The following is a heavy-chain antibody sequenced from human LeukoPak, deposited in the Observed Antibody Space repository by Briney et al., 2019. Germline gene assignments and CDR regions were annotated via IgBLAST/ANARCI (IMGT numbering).Heavy chain of an antibody. V-gene: IGHV4-59*08. Sequence: SETLSLTCTVSTGSISSYYWSWIRQPPGKTLEWIGYIYYSGSANYNPSLKSRVTISVDTSKTQFSLKLTSVTAADTAVYYCASHWVSSESPYSFDIWGQGTMVTVSS. J-gene: IGHJ3*02. D-gene: IGHD1-26*01. CDR3: ASHWVSSESPYSFDI. CDR2: IYYSGSA. CDR1: TGSISSYY.